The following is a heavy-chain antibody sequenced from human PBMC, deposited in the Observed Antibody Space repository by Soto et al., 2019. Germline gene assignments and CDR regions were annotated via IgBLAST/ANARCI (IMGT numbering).Heavy chain of an antibody. CDR1: GFTFSDYY. CDR2: ISSSSSYT. J-gene: IGHJ3*02. Sequence: GGSLRLSCAASGFTFSDYYMSWIRQAPGKGLEWVSYISSSSSYTNYADSVKGRFTISRDNAKNSLYLQMNSLRAEDTAVYYCARPYYYDSSGYYDDVFDIWGQGTMVIGSS. V-gene: IGHV3-11*06. D-gene: IGHD3-22*01. CDR3: ARPYYYDSSGYYDDVFDI.